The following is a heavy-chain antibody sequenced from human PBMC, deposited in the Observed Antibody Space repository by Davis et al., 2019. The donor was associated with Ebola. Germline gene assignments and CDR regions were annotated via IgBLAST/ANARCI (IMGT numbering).Heavy chain of an antibody. J-gene: IGHJ6*02. CDR1: AYTFTSYD. D-gene: IGHD2-15*01. V-gene: IGHV1-18*01. CDR2: ISAYNGNT. Sequence: ASVLVSCKASAYTFTSYDISWVRQAPGQGLEWMGWISAYNGNTNYAQKLQGRVTMTTDTSTSTAYMELRSLRSDDTAVYYGARGIADSGSVVVAATRAYYYYVMDVWGQGTTVTVSS. CDR3: ARGIADSGSVVVAATRAYYYYVMDV.